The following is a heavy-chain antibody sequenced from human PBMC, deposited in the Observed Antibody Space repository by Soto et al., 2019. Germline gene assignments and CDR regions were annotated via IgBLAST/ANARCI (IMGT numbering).Heavy chain of an antibody. D-gene: IGHD3-22*01. CDR3: VKGFHPNYYDSSGYYYSFAFDI. Sequence: GGSLRLSCAASGFTFSSCAMGWVRQAPGKGLEWVSAISSNGGSTYYADSVKGRFTISRDNSKNTLYLQMSSLRAEDTAVYYCVKGFHPNYYDSSGYYYSFAFDIWGQGTMVTVSS. CDR2: ISSNGGST. J-gene: IGHJ3*02. V-gene: IGHV3-64D*06. CDR1: GFTFSSCA.